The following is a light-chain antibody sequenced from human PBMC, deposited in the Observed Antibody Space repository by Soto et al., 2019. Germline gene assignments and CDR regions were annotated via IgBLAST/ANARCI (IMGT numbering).Light chain of an antibody. CDR2: GAS. J-gene: IGKJ1*01. Sequence: EIVLTQSPGTLSLSPGERATLSCRASQSVSSNYLAWYQQKPGQAPRLLIYGASNRATGIPDRFSGSGSGTDFTLTISRLEPEDFAVYYCHQYGSSQTFGQGTKVDIK. CDR1: QSVSSNY. V-gene: IGKV3-20*01. CDR3: HQYGSSQT.